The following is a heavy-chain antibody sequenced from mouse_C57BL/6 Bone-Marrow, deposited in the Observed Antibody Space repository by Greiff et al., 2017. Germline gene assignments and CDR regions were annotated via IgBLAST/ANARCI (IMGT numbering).Heavy chain of an antibody. CDR1: GFNIKDYY. Sequence: EVQLQQSGAELVKPGASVKLSCTASGFNIKDYYMHWVKQRTEQGLEWIGRMDPEDGETKYAPKFPGKATITADTSSNTAYLQLSSLTSEDTAVYYCARGITTVVSDWGQGTTLTVSS. V-gene: IGHV14-2*01. CDR2: MDPEDGET. D-gene: IGHD1-1*01. J-gene: IGHJ2*01. CDR3: ARGITTVVSD.